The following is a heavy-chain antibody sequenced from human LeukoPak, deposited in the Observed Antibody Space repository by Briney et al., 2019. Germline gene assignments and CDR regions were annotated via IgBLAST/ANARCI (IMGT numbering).Heavy chain of an antibody. CDR3: AREAPICSGGTCYDY. Sequence: PSETLSLTCTVSGGSISSYYWSWIRQPPGKGLEWIGYIHYRGSTNYNPSLKSRVIISVDTSKHQFSLKLSSVTAADTAVYYCAREAPICSGGTCYDYWGQGTLVTVSS. D-gene: IGHD2-15*01. V-gene: IGHV4-59*01. CDR1: GGSISSYY. CDR2: IHYRGST. J-gene: IGHJ4*02.